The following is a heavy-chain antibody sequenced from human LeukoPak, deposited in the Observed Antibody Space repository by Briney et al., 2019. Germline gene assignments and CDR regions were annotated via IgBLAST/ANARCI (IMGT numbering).Heavy chain of an antibody. CDR2: INPNCCAT. J-gene: IGHJ5*02. Sequence: SVKVSCKSWVFIYPLYYMQGVTRPPAQGPEWMGWINPNCCATNYAQKFQGRLTITRDTHISTPYVELSSLISGDTAVFFCARFPFGSSGWYDHWGQETLHPVSS. CDR1: VFIYPLYY. CDR3: ARFPFGSSGWYDH. V-gene: IGHV1-2*02. D-gene: IGHD6-19*01.